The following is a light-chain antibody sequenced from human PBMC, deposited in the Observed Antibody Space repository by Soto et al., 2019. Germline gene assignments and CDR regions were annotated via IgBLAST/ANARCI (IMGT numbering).Light chain of an antibody. CDR3: QRRSTRPPLS. V-gene: IGKV3-11*02. CDR1: QSVGSY. Sequence: EIVVTQSPATLSLSPGESATLSCRTSQSVGSYLAWYQKKPGKAPRLLIYDASNRATGIPARFSGSGSGRDFPLTISSLEPEDFAVHYCQRRSTRPPLSFDGGTQVEIK. J-gene: IGKJ4*01. CDR2: DAS.